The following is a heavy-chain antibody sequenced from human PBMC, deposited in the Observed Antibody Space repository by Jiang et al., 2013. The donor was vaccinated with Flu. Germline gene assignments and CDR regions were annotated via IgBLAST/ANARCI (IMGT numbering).Heavy chain of an antibody. Sequence: GAEVKTPGASLKISCKTSGYTFTSYYIHWVRQAPGQGLDWMGLINPRGGSTNYAQKFQGRLTITRDTSTSTVYMEVSRLTSEDTALYYCATQDPAGATTLDYWGQGTLV. V-gene: IGHV1-46*01. CDR3: ATQDPAGATTLDY. CDR2: INPRGGST. D-gene: IGHD1-14*01. CDR1: GYTFTSYY. J-gene: IGHJ4*02.